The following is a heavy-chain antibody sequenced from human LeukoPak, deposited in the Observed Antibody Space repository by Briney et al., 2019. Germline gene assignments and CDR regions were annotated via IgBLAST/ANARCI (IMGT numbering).Heavy chain of an antibody. D-gene: IGHD3-10*01. CDR1: GGSISSYY. CDR2: IYYSGST. Sequence: PETLSLTCTVSGGSISSYYWSWIRQPPGKGLEWIGYIYYSGSTNYNPSLKSRVTISVDTSKNQFSLKLSSVTAADTAVYYCARDPGYGSGTYNWFDPWGQGTLVTVSS. CDR3: ARDPGYGSGTYNWFDP. V-gene: IGHV4-59*01. J-gene: IGHJ5*02.